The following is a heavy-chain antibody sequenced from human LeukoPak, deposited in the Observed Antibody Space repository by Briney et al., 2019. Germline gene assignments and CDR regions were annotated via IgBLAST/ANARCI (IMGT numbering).Heavy chain of an antibody. Sequence: SETLSLTCTVSGGSISSSSYYWGWIRQPPGKGLEWIGSIYYSGSTYYNPSLKSRVTISVDTSKNQFSLKLSSVTAADTAVYYCARDPSITMIVVDPLGRAFDIWGQGTMVTVSS. V-gene: IGHV4-39*07. CDR2: IYYSGST. D-gene: IGHD3-22*01. J-gene: IGHJ3*02. CDR1: GGSISSSSYY. CDR3: ARDPSITMIVVDPLGRAFDI.